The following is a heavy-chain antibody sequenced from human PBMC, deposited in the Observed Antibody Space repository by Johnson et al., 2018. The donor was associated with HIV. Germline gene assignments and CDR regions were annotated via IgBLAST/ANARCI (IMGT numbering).Heavy chain of an antibody. CDR2: IYSGGST. V-gene: IGHV3-66*01. D-gene: IGHD1-26*01. Sequence: VQLVESGGGLVQPGGSLRLSCAASGFTVSSNYMSWVLQAPGKGLEWVSVIYSGGSTYYADSVKGRFTISRENAKNSLYLQMNSLRAGDTAVYYCARKGGSYLYDAFDIWGQGTMVTVSS. CDR3: ARKGGSYLYDAFDI. CDR1: GFTVSSNY. J-gene: IGHJ3*02.